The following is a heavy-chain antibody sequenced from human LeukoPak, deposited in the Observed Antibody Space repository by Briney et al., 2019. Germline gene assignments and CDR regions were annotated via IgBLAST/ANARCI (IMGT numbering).Heavy chain of an antibody. J-gene: IGHJ3*02. Sequence: PGGSLRLSCAASGFTFSSYVMSWVRQAPGKGLEWVSVIYSGASTYYADSVKGRFTISRDNSKNTLYLQMNSLRAEDTAVYYCARDPDAFDIWGQGTMVTVSS. CDR3: ARDPDAFDI. CDR1: GFTFSSYV. CDR2: IYSGAST. V-gene: IGHV3-66*01.